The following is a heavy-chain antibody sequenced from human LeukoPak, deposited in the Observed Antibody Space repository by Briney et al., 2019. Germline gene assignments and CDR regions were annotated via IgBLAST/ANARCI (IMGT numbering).Heavy chain of an antibody. Sequence: SVKVSCKASGGTFSSYAISWVRQAPGQGLEWMGGIIPIFGTANYAQKFQGRVTITADESTSTAYMELSSLRSEDTAVYYCARDRGYYYDSSGYFSWFDPWGQGTLVTVSS. CDR3: ARDRGYYYDSSGYFSWFDP. CDR2: IIPIFGTA. J-gene: IGHJ5*02. D-gene: IGHD3-22*01. CDR1: GGTFSSYA. V-gene: IGHV1-69*13.